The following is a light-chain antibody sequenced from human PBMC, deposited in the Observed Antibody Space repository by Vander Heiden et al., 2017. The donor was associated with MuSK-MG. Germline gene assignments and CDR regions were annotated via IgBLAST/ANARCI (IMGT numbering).Light chain of an antibody. CDR2: DDS. CDR3: QVWDSSNDHVI. V-gene: IGLV3-21*02. Sequence: SYALTQPASVSVAPGQAARISCGGNNIGQKSVHWYQQKPGQAPLLVVYDDSDRPSGIPERFSGSNSQNTATLTISRVEAGDEADYYCQVWDSSNDHVIFGGGTKLTVL. J-gene: IGLJ2*01. CDR1: NIGQKS.